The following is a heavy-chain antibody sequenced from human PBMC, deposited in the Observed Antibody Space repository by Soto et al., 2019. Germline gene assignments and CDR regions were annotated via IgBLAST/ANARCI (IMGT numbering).Heavy chain of an antibody. CDR3: AKGARMVYAIFDY. D-gene: IGHD2-8*01. V-gene: IGHV1-69*06. CDR1: GGTFSSYA. CDR2: IIPIFGTA. J-gene: IGHJ4*02. Sequence: QVQLVQSGAEVKKPGSSVKVSCKASGGTFSSYAISWVRQAPGQGLEWMVGIIPIFGTANYAQKFQGSVTITADKSTSTAYMELSSLRSEDTAVYYGAKGARMVYAIFDYWGQGTLVTASS.